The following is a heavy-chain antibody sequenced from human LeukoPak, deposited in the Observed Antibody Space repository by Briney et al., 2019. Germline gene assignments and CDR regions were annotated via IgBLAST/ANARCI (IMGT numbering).Heavy chain of an antibody. Sequence: GGSLRLSCAASGFTFSNYAMSWVRQAPGKGLEWVSTISVSGGSTFYADSVKGRFTISRDNSKNALYLQMNSLRAEDTAVYYCASPYYYDSSGYDVWGKGTTVTVSS. CDR3: ASPYYYDSSGYDV. V-gene: IGHV3-23*01. D-gene: IGHD3-22*01. J-gene: IGHJ6*04. CDR1: GFTFSNYA. CDR2: ISVSGGST.